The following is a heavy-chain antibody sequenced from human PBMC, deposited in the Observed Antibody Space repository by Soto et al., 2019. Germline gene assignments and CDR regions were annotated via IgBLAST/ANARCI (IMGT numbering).Heavy chain of an antibody. V-gene: IGHV3-7*03. CDR2: IKEDGGEQ. Sequence: QSGGSLRLSCVASGFSFGGYWMSWVRQAPGKGQEWVANIKEDGGEQHYVDSVKGRFTISRANTENSLFLQMKNLRVEDSAIYYCAITTSTVSYWFDPWGPGTQVTVSS. J-gene: IGHJ5*02. CDR3: AITTSTVSYWFDP. D-gene: IGHD4-4*01. CDR1: GFSFGGYW.